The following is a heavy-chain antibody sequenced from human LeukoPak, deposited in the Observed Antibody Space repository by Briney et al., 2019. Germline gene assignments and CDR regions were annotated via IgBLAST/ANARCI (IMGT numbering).Heavy chain of an antibody. Sequence: SQTLSLTCTVSGGSISSGGYYWSWIRQHPGKGLEWIGYIYYSGSTYYNPSLKSRVTISVDTSKNQFSLKLSPVTAADTAVYYCARGIVVVTAIHSFVFDYWGQGTLVTVSS. CDR3: ARGIVVVTAIHSFVFDY. V-gene: IGHV4-31*03. J-gene: IGHJ4*02. CDR1: GGSISSGGYY. D-gene: IGHD2-21*02. CDR2: IYYSGST.